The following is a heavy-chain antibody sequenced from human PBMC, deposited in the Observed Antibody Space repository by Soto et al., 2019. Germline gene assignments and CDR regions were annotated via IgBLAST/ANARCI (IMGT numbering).Heavy chain of an antibody. Sequence: QVQLQESGPGLVKPSQTLSLTCTVSGGSISSGGYYWSWIRQHPGKGLEWIGYIYYSGSTYYNPALKSRVTISVDTSKNQFSLNLSSVTAADTAVYYCARGVGKGVVAPVGYWGQGTLVTVSS. V-gene: IGHV4-31*03. CDR2: IYYSGST. CDR3: ARGVGKGVVAPVGY. CDR1: GGSISSGGYY. J-gene: IGHJ4*02. D-gene: IGHD2-15*01.